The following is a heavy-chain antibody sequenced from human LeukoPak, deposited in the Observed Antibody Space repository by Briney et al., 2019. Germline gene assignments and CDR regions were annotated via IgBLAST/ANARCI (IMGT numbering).Heavy chain of an antibody. CDR3: ARDYDFWSGYYTAPFDY. CDR1: GGTFSSYA. D-gene: IGHD3-3*01. J-gene: IGHJ4*02. CDR2: IIPILGIA. V-gene: IGHV1-69*04. Sequence: SVKVSCKASGGTFSSYAISWVRQAPGQGLEWMGRIIPILGIANYAQKFQGRVTITADKSTSTAYMELSSLRSEDTAVYYCARDYDFWSGYYTAPFDYWGQGTLVTVSS.